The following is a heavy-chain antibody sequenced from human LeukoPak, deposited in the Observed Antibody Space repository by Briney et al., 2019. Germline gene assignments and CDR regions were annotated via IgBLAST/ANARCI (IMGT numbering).Heavy chain of an antibody. CDR1: GFTFSSYS. J-gene: IGHJ4*02. V-gene: IGHV3-21*01. CDR3: ARVQRSSWAPAGY. D-gene: IGHD6-13*01. CDR2: ISSSSSYI. Sequence: GSLRLSCAASGFTFSSYSMNWVRQAPGKGLEWVSSISSSSSYIYYADSVKGRFTISRDNAKNSLYLQMNSLRAEDTAVYYCARVQRSSWAPAGYWGQGTLVTVSS.